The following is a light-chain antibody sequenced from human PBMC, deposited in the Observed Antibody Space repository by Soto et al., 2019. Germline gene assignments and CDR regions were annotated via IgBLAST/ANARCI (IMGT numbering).Light chain of an antibody. Sequence: DIQMTQSPSTLSASVGDRVTITCRASQSISSWLAWYQQKPGTAPKLLIYKASTLQSGVPSRFSGSGSGTEFTLTIISLQPEDSATYYCQQYNANWTFGQGTKVEIK. CDR2: KAS. V-gene: IGKV1-5*03. CDR3: QQYNANWT. CDR1: QSISSW. J-gene: IGKJ1*01.